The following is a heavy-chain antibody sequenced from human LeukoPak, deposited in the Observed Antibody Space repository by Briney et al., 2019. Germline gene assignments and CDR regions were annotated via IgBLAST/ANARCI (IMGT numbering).Heavy chain of an antibody. D-gene: IGHD3-10*01. Sequence: PSETLSLTCTVSGGSISSYYWSWIRQPARKGLEWIGRIYTSGSTNYNPSLKSRVTMSVDTSKNQFSLKLSSVTAADTAVYYCARAGFGYYYGSGVNGYYYYMDVWGKGTTVTVSS. CDR3: ARAGFGYYYGSGVNGYYYYMDV. V-gene: IGHV4-4*07. CDR1: GGSISSYY. CDR2: IYTSGST. J-gene: IGHJ6*03.